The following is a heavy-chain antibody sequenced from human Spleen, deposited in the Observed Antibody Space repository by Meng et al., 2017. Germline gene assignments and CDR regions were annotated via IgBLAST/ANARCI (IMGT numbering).Heavy chain of an antibody. CDR2: IIPIFGTA. Sequence: SVKVSCKASGGTFNSNAISWVRQAPGQGLEWMGGIIPIFGTANYAQNFQGRVTISADKSTSTAYMELSSLRSEDTAVYYCASGDSSSWYSNRYYFDYWGQGTLVTVSS. D-gene: IGHD6-13*01. V-gene: IGHV1-69*06. CDR1: GGTFNSNA. CDR3: ASGDSSSWYSNRYYFDY. J-gene: IGHJ4*02.